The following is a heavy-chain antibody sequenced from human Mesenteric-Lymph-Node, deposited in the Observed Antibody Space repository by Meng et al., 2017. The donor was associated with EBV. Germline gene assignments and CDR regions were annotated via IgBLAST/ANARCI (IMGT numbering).Heavy chain of an antibody. CDR2: IYWNDDK. Sequence: QHTSKGHGPPLVNPTQNLTLSFNFSGFSLSYSGLGVGWIRQPQGNALECLALIYWNDDKRYSPSLKGRLTISMDTSNNQVVLTMINMNPVDTATYYFEHRYSSSWTHPGDWFDPWGQGTLVTVSS. J-gene: IGHJ5*02. CDR3: EHRYSSSWTHPGDWFDP. V-gene: IGHV2-5*01. D-gene: IGHD6-13*01. CDR1: GFSLSYSGLG.